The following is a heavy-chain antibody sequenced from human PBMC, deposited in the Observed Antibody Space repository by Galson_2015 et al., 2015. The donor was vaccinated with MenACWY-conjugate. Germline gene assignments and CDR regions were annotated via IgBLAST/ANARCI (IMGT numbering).Heavy chain of an antibody. J-gene: IGHJ4*02. CDR3: ARILAGY. CDR2: T. V-gene: IGHV3-23*01. D-gene: IGHD2/OR15-2a*01. Sequence: TRSADSVKGRFTISRDNSKNTLYLQMNNLRAEDTAVYFCARILAGYWGQGTLVTVSS.